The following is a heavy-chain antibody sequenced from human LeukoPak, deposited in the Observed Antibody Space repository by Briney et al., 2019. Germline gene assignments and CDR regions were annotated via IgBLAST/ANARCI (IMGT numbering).Heavy chain of an antibody. J-gene: IGHJ4*02. CDR2: INANSGGT. V-gene: IGHV1-2*06. CDR1: GYRFTGYY. Sequence: ASVKVSCKASGYRFTGYYLHWVRQAPGQGLEWMGRINANSGGTDYAEKFQGRVTMTRDPSISTAYMELSRLRSDDTAIYYCARAYYYDSSGYSTSYYFDYWGQGTLVTVSS. CDR3: ARAYYYDSSGYSTSYYFDY. D-gene: IGHD3-22*01.